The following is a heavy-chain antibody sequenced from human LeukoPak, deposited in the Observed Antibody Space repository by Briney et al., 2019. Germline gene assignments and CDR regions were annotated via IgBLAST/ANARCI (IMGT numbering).Heavy chain of an antibody. J-gene: IGHJ6*03. D-gene: IGHD5-18*01. CDR1: GGTFSSYA. Sequence: ASVKVSCKASGGTFSSYAISWVRQAPGQGLEWMGGIIPILGTANYAQKFQGRVTITTDESTSTAYMELSSLRSEDTAVYYCAEDTAMPMDVWGKGTTVTVSS. CDR3: AEDTAMPMDV. V-gene: IGHV1-69*05. CDR2: IIPILGTA.